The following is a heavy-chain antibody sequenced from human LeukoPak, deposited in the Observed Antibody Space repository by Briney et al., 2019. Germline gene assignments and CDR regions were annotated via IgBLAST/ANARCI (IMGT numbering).Heavy chain of an antibody. CDR1: GGSISSYY. CDR2: IYYSGST. V-gene: IGHV4-59*01. D-gene: IGHD3-10*01. Sequence: SETLSLTCTVSGGSISSYYWSWIRQPPGKGLEWIGYIYYSGSTNYNPSLKSRVTISVDTSKNQFSLKLSSVTAADTAVYYCARLPMVRGVHAFDIWGQGTMVTVSS. J-gene: IGHJ3*02. CDR3: ARLPMVRGVHAFDI.